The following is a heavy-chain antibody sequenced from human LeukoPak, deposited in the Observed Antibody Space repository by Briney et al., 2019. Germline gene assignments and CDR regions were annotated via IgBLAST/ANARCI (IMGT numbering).Heavy chain of an antibody. CDR2: ISSNGGNT. Sequence: PGGSLRLSRSASGFTFSSSAMHWVRQAPGKGLEYVSAISSNGGNTFYADSVKGRFTISRANSKNTLYLQINSLRAEDTAVYYCAKDRISLIRGIIPISFDYWGQGTLVTVSS. J-gene: IGHJ4*02. V-gene: IGHV3-64*04. D-gene: IGHD3-10*01. CDR1: GFTFSSSA. CDR3: AKDRISLIRGIIPISFDY.